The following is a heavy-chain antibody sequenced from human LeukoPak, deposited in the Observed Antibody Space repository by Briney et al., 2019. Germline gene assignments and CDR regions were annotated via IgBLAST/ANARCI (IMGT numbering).Heavy chain of an antibody. CDR2: INPNSAVT. J-gene: IGHJ4*02. CDR3: ARKLYDYDGGIGY. CDR1: GYTFTGFY. D-gene: IGHD3-16*01. Sequence: GASVKVSCKASGYTFTGFYVHWMRQAPGQGLEWMGWINPNSAVTHYAQKFQDRVTMTRDTSISTAYVELSSLTSDDTAVYYCARKLYDYDGGIGYWGQGTLVTVSS. V-gene: IGHV1-2*02.